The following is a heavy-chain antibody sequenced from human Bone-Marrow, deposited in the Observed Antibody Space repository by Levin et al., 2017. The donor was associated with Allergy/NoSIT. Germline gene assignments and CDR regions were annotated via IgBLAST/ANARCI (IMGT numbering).Heavy chain of an antibody. CDR1: GGSISSESYY. V-gene: IGHV4-39*07. Sequence: SQTLSLTCTVSGGSISSESYYWAWIRQPPGKGLEWIGSVYYDGSAYYIPSLKSRVTISIDTSKNQFSLRLNYVTAADPAVYYCPGEPHCPYYYHYGLDVWGQGTTVTVSS. J-gene: IGHJ6*02. D-gene: IGHD2-15*01. CDR2: VYYDGSA. CDR3: PGEPHCPYYYHYGLDV.